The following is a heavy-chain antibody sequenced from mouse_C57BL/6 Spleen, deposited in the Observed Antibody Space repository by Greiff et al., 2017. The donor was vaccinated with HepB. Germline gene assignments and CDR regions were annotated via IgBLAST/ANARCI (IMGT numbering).Heavy chain of an antibody. J-gene: IGHJ4*01. D-gene: IGHD1-1*01. CDR2: ISGGGGNT. V-gene: IGHV5-9*01. CDR1: GFTFSSYT. Sequence: EVQRVESGGGLVKPGGSLKLSCAASGFTFSSYTMSWVRQTPEKRLEWVATISGGGGNTYYPDSVKGRFTISRDNAKNTLYLQMSSLRSEDTALYYCARQATVRGDYWGQGTSVTVSS. CDR3: ARQATVRGDY.